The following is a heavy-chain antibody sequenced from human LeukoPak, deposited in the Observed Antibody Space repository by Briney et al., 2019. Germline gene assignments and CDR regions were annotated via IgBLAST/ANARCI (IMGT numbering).Heavy chain of an antibody. V-gene: IGHV4-34*01. Sequence: PSETLSLTCAVYGGSFSGYYWSWIRQPPGKGLEWIGEINHSGSTNYNPSLKSRVTISVDTSKNQFSLKLSSVTAADTAVYYCARPYYDFWSGYDAFDIWGQGTMVTVSS. D-gene: IGHD3-3*01. J-gene: IGHJ3*02. CDR2: INHSGST. CDR3: ARPYYDFWSGYDAFDI. CDR1: GGSFSGYY.